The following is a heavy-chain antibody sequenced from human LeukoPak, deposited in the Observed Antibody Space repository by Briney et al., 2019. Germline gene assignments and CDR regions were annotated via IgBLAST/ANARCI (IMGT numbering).Heavy chain of an antibody. Sequence: GGSLRLSCAASGFTFSSYAMSWVRQAPGKGLEWVSAISGSGGSTYYADSVKGRFTNSRDNSKNTLYLQMNSLRAEDTAVYYCAKDPIRNCGGDCRSNWFDPWGQGTLVTVSS. V-gene: IGHV3-23*01. CDR1: GFTFSSYA. CDR2: ISGSGGST. J-gene: IGHJ5*02. CDR3: AKDPIRNCGGDCRSNWFDP. D-gene: IGHD2-21*01.